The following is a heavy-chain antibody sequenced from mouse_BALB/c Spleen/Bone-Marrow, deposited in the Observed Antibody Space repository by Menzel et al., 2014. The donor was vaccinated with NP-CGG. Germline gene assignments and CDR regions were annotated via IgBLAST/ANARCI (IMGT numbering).Heavy chain of an antibody. D-gene: IGHD4-1*01. V-gene: IGHV5-17*02. CDR2: ISSGSSTI. Sequence: EVNVVESGGGLVQPGGSRKLSCAASGFTFSSFGMHWVRQAPEKGLEWVAYISSGSSTIFYADTVKGRFTVSRDNPKTTLFLQMTSLRSEDTAMYYCTRGGNWDDFDYWGQGTTLTVSS. J-gene: IGHJ2*01. CDR1: GFTFSSFG. CDR3: TRGGNWDDFDY.